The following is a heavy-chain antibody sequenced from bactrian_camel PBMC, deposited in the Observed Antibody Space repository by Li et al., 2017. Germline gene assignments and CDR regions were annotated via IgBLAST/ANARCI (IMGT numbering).Heavy chain of an antibody. V-gene: IGHV3S10*01. CDR3: AADHCPTMVTGTARY. CDR1: GVTGSSYC. D-gene: IGHD8*01. CDR2: IDSDDNA. J-gene: IGHJ4*01. Sequence: DVQLVESGGGTVQPGGSLRLSCEASGVTGSSYCMAWFRQAPGKEREGVASIDSDDNATYGDSVKGRFTITKDNTKNTLHLQMNSLKPEDTAMYYCAADHCPTMVTGTARYWGQ.